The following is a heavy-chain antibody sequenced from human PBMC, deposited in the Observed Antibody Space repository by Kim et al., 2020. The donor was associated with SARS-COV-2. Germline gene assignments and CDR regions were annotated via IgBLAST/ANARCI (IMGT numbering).Heavy chain of an antibody. J-gene: IGHJ4*02. CDR3: AKGGGYSGYDPLDY. D-gene: IGHD5-12*01. CDR1: GFTFSSYG. CDR2: ISYDGSNK. V-gene: IGHV3-30*18. Sequence: GGSLRLSCAASGFTFSSYGMHWVRQAPGKGLEWVAVISYDGSNKYYADSVKGRFTISRDNSKNTLYLQMNSLRAEDTAVYYCAKGGGYSGYDPLDYWGQGTLVTVSS.